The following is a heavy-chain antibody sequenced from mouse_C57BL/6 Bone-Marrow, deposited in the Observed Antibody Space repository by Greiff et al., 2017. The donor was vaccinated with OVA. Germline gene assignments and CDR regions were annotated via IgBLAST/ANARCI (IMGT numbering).Heavy chain of an antibody. CDR2: IYPGSGNT. CDR3: ARSGSRVSFAY. D-gene: IGHD1-1*01. CDR1: GYSFTSYY. Sequence: QVHVKQSGPELVKPGASVKISCKASGYSFTSYYIHWVKQRPGQGLEWIGWIYPGSGNTKYNEKFKGKATLTADTSSSTAYMQLSSLTSEDSAVYFCARSGSRVSFAYWGQGTLVTVSA. J-gene: IGHJ3*01. V-gene: IGHV1-66*01.